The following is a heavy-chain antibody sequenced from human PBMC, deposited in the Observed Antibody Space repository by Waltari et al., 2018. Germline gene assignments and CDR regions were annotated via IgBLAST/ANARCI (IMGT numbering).Heavy chain of an antibody. D-gene: IGHD6-6*01. Sequence: QVQLQQWGAGLLKPSETLSLTCAVYGGSFSGYYWSWIRQPPGKGLEWIGEINHRGSTTQNPSLKSRVTISVDTSKNQFSLKLSSVTAADTAVYYCARVVQYSSSPRYYYYYMDVWGKGTTVTVSS. J-gene: IGHJ6*03. CDR2: INHRGST. V-gene: IGHV4-34*01. CDR1: GGSFSGYY. CDR3: ARVVQYSSSPRYYYYYMDV.